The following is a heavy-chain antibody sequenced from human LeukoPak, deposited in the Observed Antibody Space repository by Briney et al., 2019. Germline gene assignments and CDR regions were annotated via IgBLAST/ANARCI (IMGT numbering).Heavy chain of an antibody. CDR3: ARDPPGIAASVSGG. CDR2: IYSGGTT. J-gene: IGHJ4*02. V-gene: IGHV3-53*01. Sequence: PGGSLRLSCTASGFTVSNNYMKWVRQAPGKGLEWVALIYSGGTTNYADSVKGRFTISRENSKNTLYLQMTNVRAEDTAVYYCARDPPGIAASVSGGWGQGTLVTVSS. CDR1: GFTVSNNY. D-gene: IGHD6-13*01.